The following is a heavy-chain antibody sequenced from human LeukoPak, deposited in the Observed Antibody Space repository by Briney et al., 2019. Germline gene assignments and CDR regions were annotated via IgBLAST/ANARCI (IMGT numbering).Heavy chain of an antibody. D-gene: IGHD1-14*01. J-gene: IGHJ5*02. CDR3: ARVSRTTTFNNWFDP. Sequence: GGSLRLSCAASGFTFSSYWMSWVRQAPGKGLEWVANIKQDGSEKYYVDSVKGRFTISRDNAKNSLYLQMNSLRAEDTAVYYCARVSRTTTFNNWFDPWGQGTLVTVSS. CDR1: GFTFSSYW. CDR2: IKQDGSEK. V-gene: IGHV3-7*01.